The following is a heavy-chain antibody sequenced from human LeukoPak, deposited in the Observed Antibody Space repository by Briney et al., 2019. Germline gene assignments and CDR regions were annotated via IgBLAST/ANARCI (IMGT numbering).Heavy chain of an antibody. D-gene: IGHD2-2*01. CDR3: AKDIVVVPAAISY. V-gene: IGHV3-23*01. CDR2: ISGSGGST. CDR1: GFTFSSYA. J-gene: IGHJ4*02. Sequence: GGSLRLSCAASGFTFSSYAMSWVRQAPGKGLEWVSAISGSGGSTYYADSVKGRFIISRDNSKNTLYLKMNSLRAEDTAVYYCAKDIVVVPAAISYGGQGTLVTVS.